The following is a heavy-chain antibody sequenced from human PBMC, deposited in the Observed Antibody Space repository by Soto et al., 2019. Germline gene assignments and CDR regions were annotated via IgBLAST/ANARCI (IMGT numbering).Heavy chain of an antibody. Sequence: QITLKESGPTQVKATQTLKLTCVVSGFSLSSSGEGVGWFRQPPGQALTWLALIYWDDDKRFRPSLKNRLTITKDISNNQVVLTMTNMAPLDTATYFCARGIGDFENWGPGTLVTVSS. CDR3: ARGIGDFEN. J-gene: IGHJ4*02. V-gene: IGHV2-5*02. CDR2: IYWDDDK. D-gene: IGHD3-10*01. CDR1: GFSLSSSGEG.